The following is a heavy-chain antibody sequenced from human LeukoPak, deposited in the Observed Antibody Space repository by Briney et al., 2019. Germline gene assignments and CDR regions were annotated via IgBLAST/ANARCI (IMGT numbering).Heavy chain of an antibody. D-gene: IGHD5-18*01. CDR3: AKDRYSYAFEYSDS. V-gene: IGHV3-30*18. J-gene: IGHJ4*02. CDR2: ISNDGSKK. CDR1: GFTFSSYA. Sequence: GGSLRLSCAASGFTFSSYAITWVRQAPGKGLDWVAVISNDGSKKYYADSVKGRFTISRDNSKNTLSLQVSSLRTEDTAVYYCAKDRYSYAFEYSDSWGQGTLVTVSS.